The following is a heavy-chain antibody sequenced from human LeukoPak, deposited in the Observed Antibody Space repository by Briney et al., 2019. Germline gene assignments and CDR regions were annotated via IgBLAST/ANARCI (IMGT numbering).Heavy chain of an antibody. CDR1: GYTFTSYG. CDR2: ISAYNGNT. Sequence: ASVRVSCKASGYTFTSYGISWVRQAPGQGLEWMGWISAYNGNTNYAQKLQGRVTMTTDTSTSTAYMELRSLRSDDTAVYYCARGSQALRGYSGYANWFDPWGQGTLVTVSS. CDR3: ARGSQALRGYSGYANWFDP. J-gene: IGHJ5*02. D-gene: IGHD5-12*01. V-gene: IGHV1-18*01.